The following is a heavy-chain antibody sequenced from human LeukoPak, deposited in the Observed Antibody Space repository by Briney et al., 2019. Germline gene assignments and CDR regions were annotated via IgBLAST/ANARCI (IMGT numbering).Heavy chain of an antibody. CDR2: ISAYNGYT. V-gene: IGHV1-18*01. J-gene: IGHJ5*02. CDR3: ARNLGAARPEWFDP. D-gene: IGHD6-6*01. CDR1: GYIFTSYG. Sequence: ASVKVSCKASGYIFTSYGTSWVRQAPGQGLEWMGWISAYNGYTNYAQKFQGRVTMTRDTSTTTAYMELRSLRSDDTAVYYCARNLGAARPEWFDPWGQGTLVTVSS.